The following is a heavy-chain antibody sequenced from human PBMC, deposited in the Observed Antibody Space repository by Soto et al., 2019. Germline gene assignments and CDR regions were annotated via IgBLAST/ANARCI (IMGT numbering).Heavy chain of an antibody. CDR3: VRGHTEPDFDY. CDR2: ISAYNGNT. D-gene: IGHD1-1*01. Sequence: ASVKVSCKASGYTFTSYGISWVRQAPGQGLEWMGWISAYNGNTNYAQKLQGRVTITADKSTSTAYMELSSLRSEDTAVYYCVRGHTEPDFDYWGQGTLVTVSS. J-gene: IGHJ4*02. CDR1: GYTFTSYG. V-gene: IGHV1-18*01.